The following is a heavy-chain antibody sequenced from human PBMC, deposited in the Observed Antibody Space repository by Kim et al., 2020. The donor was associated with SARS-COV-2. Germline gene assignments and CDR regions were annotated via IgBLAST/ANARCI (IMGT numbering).Heavy chain of an antibody. Sequence: GGSLRLSCAASGFTFSDFAMHWVRQAPGKGLEWMSFISFNGREKYFADSVKGRFTVSRDNSKNISYLEMNSLTRDDTAIYYCVKPLRGLLPPSPFESWGQGILVTVS. D-gene: IGHD2-15*01. V-gene: IGHV3-30-3*02. J-gene: IGHJ5*01. CDR3: VKPLRGLLPPSPFES. CDR2: ISFNGREK. CDR1: GFTFSDFA.